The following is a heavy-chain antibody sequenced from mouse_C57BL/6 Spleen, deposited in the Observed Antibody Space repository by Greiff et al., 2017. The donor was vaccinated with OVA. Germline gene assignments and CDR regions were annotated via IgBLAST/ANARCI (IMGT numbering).Heavy chain of an antibody. CDR3: ARRGCTTVNYFGY. CDR1: GFNIKNTY. V-gene: IGHV14-3*01. D-gene: IGHD1-1*01. Sequence: VQLKESVAELVRPGASVKLSCTASGFNIKNTYMHWVKQRPEQGLEWIGRIDPANGNTKYAPKFQGKATITADTSSNTAYLQLSSLTSEDTAVYYVARRGCTTVNYFGYWGQGTTLTVSS. CDR2: IDPANGNT. J-gene: IGHJ2*01.